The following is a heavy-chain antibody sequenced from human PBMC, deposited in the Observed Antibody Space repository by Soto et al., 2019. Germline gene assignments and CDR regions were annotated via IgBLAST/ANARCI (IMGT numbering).Heavy chain of an antibody. J-gene: IGHJ5*02. CDR1: GFTFSSYA. Sequence: PGGSLRLSCAASGFTFSSYAMSWVRQAPGKGLEWVSAISGSGGSTYYADSVKGRFTISRDNSKNTLYLQMNSLRAEDTAVYYFAKGPMGFYGSSALGPFWFDPWGQGTLVTVSS. D-gene: IGHD3-22*01. CDR2: ISGSGGST. V-gene: IGHV3-23*01. CDR3: AKGPMGFYGSSALGPFWFDP.